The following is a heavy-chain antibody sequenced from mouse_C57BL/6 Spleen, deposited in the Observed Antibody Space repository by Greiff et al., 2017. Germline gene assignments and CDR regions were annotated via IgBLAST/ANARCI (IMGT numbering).Heavy chain of an antibody. Sequence: EVKLVESGEGLVKPGGSLKLSCAASGFTFSSYAMSWVRQTPEKRLEWVAYISSGGDYIYYADTVKGRFTISRDNARNTLYLQMISLKSEDTAMYYCTRGDYGNYWYFDVWGTGTTVTVSS. J-gene: IGHJ1*03. CDR3: TRGDYGNYWYFDV. CDR1: GFTFSSYA. D-gene: IGHD1-1*02. CDR2: ISSGGDYI. V-gene: IGHV5-9-1*02.